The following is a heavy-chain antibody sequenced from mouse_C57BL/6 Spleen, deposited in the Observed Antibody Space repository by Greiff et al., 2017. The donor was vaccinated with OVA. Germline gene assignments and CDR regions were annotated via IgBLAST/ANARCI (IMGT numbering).Heavy chain of an antibody. Sequence: VQLQQPGAELVKPGASVKLSCKASGYTFTSYWMPWVHQRPGQGLEWIGEIDPSDSYTNYNQKFKGKATLTVDTSSSTAYMQLSSLTSEDSAVYYCARRGGYYGSSFDDWGKGTTLTVSS. CDR3: ARRGGYYGSSFDD. J-gene: IGHJ2*01. V-gene: IGHV1-50*01. D-gene: IGHD1-1*01. CDR1: GYTFTSYW. CDR2: IDPSDSYT.